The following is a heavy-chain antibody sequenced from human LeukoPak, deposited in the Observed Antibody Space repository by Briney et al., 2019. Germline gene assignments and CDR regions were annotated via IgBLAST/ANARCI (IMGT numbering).Heavy chain of an antibody. Sequence: AASVKVSCKASGFSLTSNYMHWVRQAPGQGLEWMGYMRPTDAYTGYAPKFQGRVTVTGDTSTNTVYMELSSLRSDDTAVYYCAREGAVALKHFDLWGQGTLVTVSS. CDR3: AREGAVALKHFDL. CDR1: GFSLTSNY. D-gene: IGHD6-19*01. J-gene: IGHJ4*02. V-gene: IGHV1-46*01. CDR2: MRPTDAYT.